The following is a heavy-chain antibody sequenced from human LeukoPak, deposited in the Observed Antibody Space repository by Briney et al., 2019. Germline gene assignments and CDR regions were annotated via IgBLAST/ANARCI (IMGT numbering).Heavy chain of an antibody. J-gene: IGHJ4*02. CDR3: ARITMVRGVIMDY. CDR2: IKQDGSEK. CDR1: GFTFSSYW. V-gene: IGHV3-7*03. Sequence: GGSLRLSCAASGFTFSSYWMSWVRQAPGKGLEWVANIKQDGSEKYYVDSVRGRFTISRDNAKNSLYLQMNSLRAEDTAVYYCARITMVRGVIMDYWGQGTLVTVSS. D-gene: IGHD3-10*01.